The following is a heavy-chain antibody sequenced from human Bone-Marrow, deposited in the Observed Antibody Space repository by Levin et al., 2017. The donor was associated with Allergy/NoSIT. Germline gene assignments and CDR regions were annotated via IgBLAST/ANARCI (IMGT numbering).Heavy chain of an antibody. V-gene: IGHV3-30*04. CDR1: GFTFSSYA. Sequence: QPGGSLRLSCAASGFTFSSYAMHWVRQAPGKGLEWVAVISYDGSNKYYADSVKGRFTISRDNSKNTLYLQMNSLRAEDTAVYYCARGWVRWISDSSGPLGFDYWGQGTLVTVSS. CDR3: ARGWVRWISDSSGPLGFDY. J-gene: IGHJ4*02. CDR2: ISYDGSNK. D-gene: IGHD3-22*01.